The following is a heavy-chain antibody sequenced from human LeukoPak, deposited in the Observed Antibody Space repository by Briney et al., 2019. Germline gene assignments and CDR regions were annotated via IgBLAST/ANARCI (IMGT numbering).Heavy chain of an antibody. J-gene: IGHJ5*01. V-gene: IGHV3-9*01. CDR3: AKAPYSWNDGNWFDS. CDR2: ISWNSGVI. CDR1: GFTFDNYA. D-gene: IGHD1-1*01. Sequence: PGGSLRLSCAASGFTFDNYAIHWVRQPPGKGLEWVSSISWNSGVIGYLDSVRGRFTISRDSAKNSVFLQMDSLRPDDTAFYYCAKAPYSWNDGNWFDSWGQGTLVIVSS.